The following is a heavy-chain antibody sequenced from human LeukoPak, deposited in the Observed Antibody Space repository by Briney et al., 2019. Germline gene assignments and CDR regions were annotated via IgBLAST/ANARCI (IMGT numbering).Heavy chain of an antibody. CDR2: ISGSGGST. V-gene: IGHV3-23*01. J-gene: IGHJ6*02. CDR1: GFTFSSYA. Sequence: GGSLRLSCAASGFTFSSYAMSWVRQAPGKGLEWVSAISGSGGSTYYADSVKGRFTISRDNSKNTLYLQMNSLRAEDTAVYYCAKGLNYGDYVYYYYGMDVWGQGTTVTVSS. CDR3: AKGLNYGDYVYYYYGMDV. D-gene: IGHD4-17*01.